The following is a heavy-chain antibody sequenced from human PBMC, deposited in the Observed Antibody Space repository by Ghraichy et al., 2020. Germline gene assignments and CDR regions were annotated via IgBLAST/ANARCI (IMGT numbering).Heavy chain of an antibody. J-gene: IGHJ2*01. Sequence: GESLNISCSASGFTFTRYAMNWVRQAPGKGLEWISAVSGSGGGTYFADPVKGRFTISRDNSKNTVYLQMDNLRAGDTAVYYCAKGRGATFNWYFDLWGRGTLFAVSS. CDR1: GFTFTRYA. D-gene: IGHD1-26*01. CDR3: AKGRGATFNWYFDL. V-gene: IGHV3-23*01. CDR2: VSGSGGGT.